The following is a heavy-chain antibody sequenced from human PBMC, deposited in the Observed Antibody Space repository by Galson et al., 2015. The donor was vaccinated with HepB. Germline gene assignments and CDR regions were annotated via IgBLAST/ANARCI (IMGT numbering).Heavy chain of an antibody. CDR2: IIPLLGST. D-gene: IGHD5-24*01. CDR1: GDTFNNYA. CDR3: ARSKRWLQIGREYYFDH. V-gene: IGHV1-69*10. J-gene: IGHJ4*02. Sequence: SVKVSCKASGDTFNNYAISWVRQAPGQGLEWMGGIIPLLGSTNYAQKFQGRVSITADRSTTTVHMDLSSLRSEDTAVYYCARSKRWLQIGREYYFDHWGQGTLVTVSS.